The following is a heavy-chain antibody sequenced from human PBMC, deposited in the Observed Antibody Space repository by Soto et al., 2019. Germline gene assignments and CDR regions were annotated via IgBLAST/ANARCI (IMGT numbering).Heavy chain of an antibody. Sequence: ASVKVSCKASGYTLTSYGISWVRQPPRQGREWMGWISAYNGNTISAQKFQGRVTMTTDTSTSTAYMELRSLRSDDTAVYYCARDSRGGNIYYFDYWGQGTLVTVSS. CDR1: GYTLTSYG. D-gene: IGHD3-16*01. J-gene: IGHJ4*02. CDR2: ISAYNGNT. V-gene: IGHV1-18*04. CDR3: ARDSRGGNIYYFDY.